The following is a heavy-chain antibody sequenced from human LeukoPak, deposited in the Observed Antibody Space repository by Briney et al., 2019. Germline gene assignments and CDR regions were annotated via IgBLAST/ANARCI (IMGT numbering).Heavy chain of an antibody. D-gene: IGHD3-22*01. CDR2: IYPGDSDT. Sequence: GGSLKISCKGSGYSFTSYWIGWLGQMPGKGLEGMGIIYPGDSDTRYSPSFQGQVTISADKSISTAYLQWSSLKASDTAMYYCARHDSSGYYRYYYYGMDVWGQGTTVTVSS. J-gene: IGHJ6*02. V-gene: IGHV5-51*01. CDR1: GYSFTSYW. CDR3: ARHDSSGYYRYYYYGMDV.